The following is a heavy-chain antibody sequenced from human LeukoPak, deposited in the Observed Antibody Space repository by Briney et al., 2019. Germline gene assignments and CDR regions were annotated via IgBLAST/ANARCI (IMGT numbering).Heavy chain of an antibody. D-gene: IGHD3-10*01. CDR2: IYYSGST. V-gene: IGHV4-31*03. Sequence: SETLSLTCTVSGGSISSGGYYWSWIRQHPGKGLEWIGYIYYSGSTYYHPSLKSRVTISVDTSKNQFSLKLSSVTAADTAVYYCARDRITMVRGARTNYMDVWGKGTTVTVSS. CDR1: GGSISSGGYY. CDR3: ARDRITMVRGARTNYMDV. J-gene: IGHJ6*03.